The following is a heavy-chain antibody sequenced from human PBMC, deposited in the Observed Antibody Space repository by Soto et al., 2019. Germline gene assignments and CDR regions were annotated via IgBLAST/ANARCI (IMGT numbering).Heavy chain of an antibody. CDR2: TYYRSKWYN. Sequence: TVSLTYAISGDSVSSNSAAWNWIRQSPSRGLEWLGRTYYRSKWYNDYAVSVKSRITINPDTSKNQFSLKLSSVTAADTAVYYCARGRRFGGRGMDVWGQGTTVTVSS. CDR1: GDSVSSNSAA. CDR3: ARGRRFGGRGMDV. D-gene: IGHD3-10*01. V-gene: IGHV6-1*01. J-gene: IGHJ6*02.